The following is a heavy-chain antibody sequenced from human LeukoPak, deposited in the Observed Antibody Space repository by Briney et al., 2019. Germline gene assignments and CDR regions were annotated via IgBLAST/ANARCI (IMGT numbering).Heavy chain of an antibody. CDR3: STPCSSTSCLTYRYYYYGMDV. D-gene: IGHD2-2*01. V-gene: IGHV3-15*01. Sequence: NPGRSLRLSCTASGFTFADYPMTWVRQTPGKGLEWVGRIKSKIDGGTTDYAAPVKGRFTISRDDSQNTLYLQMNSLKTEDTAVYYCSTPCSSTSCLTYRYYYYGMDVWGQGTTVTVSS. CDR2: IKSKIDGGTT. CDR1: GFTFADYP. J-gene: IGHJ6*02.